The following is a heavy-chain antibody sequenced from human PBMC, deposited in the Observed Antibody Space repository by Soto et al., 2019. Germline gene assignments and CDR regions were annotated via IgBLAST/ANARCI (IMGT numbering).Heavy chain of an antibody. J-gene: IGHJ4*02. CDR1: GYTSTSYA. D-gene: IGHD2-21*02. V-gene: IGHV1-3*01. CDR2: INAGNGNT. Sequence: VASVKVSCKASGYTSTSYAMHWVRQAPGQRLEWMGWINAGNGNTKYSQKFQGRVTITRDTSASTAYMELSSLRSEDTAVYYCARSIVVVTALDYWGQGTLVTVSS. CDR3: ARSIVVVTALDY.